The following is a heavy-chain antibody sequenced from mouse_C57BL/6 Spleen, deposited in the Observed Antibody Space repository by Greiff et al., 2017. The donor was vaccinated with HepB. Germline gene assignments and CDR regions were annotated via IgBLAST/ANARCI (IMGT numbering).Heavy chain of an antibody. J-gene: IGHJ2*01. D-gene: IGHD1-1*02. CDR2: IDPEDGET. CDR1: GFNIKDYY. Sequence: EVQLQQSGAELVKPGASVKLSCTASGFNIKDYYMHWVKQRTEQGLEWIGRIDPEDGETKYAPKCQGKATITADTSSNTAYLQLSSLTSEDTAVYYCARRSLYGYCDYWGQGTTLTVSS. V-gene: IGHV14-2*01. CDR3: ARRSLYGYCDY.